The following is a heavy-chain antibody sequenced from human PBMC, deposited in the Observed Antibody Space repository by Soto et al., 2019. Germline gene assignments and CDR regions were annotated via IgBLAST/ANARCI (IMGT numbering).Heavy chain of an antibody. CDR1: GFTFDDYA. D-gene: IGHD3-10*01. V-gene: IGHV3-9*01. Sequence: GGSLRLSCAASGFTFDDYAMHWVRQAPGKGLEWVSGISWNSGSIGYADSVKGRFTISRDNAKNSLYLQMNSLRAEDTALYYCAKESSGAFDYWGQGTLVTVSS. CDR2: ISWNSGSI. J-gene: IGHJ4*02. CDR3: AKESSGAFDY.